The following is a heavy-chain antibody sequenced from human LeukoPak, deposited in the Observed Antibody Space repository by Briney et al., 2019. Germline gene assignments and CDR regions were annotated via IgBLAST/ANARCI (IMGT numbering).Heavy chain of an antibody. Sequence: PSETLSLTCAVYGGSFSGYYWSWIRQPPGKGLEWIGEINHSGSTNYNPSLKSRVTISVDTSKNQFSLKLSSVTAADTAVYYCARGRRSVTMIVVVPPGFDYWGQGTLVTVSS. CDR3: ARGRRSVTMIVVVPPGFDY. D-gene: IGHD3-22*01. CDR1: GGSFSGYY. J-gene: IGHJ4*02. CDR2: INHSGST. V-gene: IGHV4-34*01.